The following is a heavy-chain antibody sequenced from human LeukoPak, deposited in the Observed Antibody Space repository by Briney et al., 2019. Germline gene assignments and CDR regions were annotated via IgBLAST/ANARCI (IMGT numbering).Heavy chain of an antibody. V-gene: IGHV3-11*01. D-gene: IGHD3-22*01. J-gene: IGHJ6*03. CDR2: ISRSGSTI. Sequence: GGSLRLSCATSGFTFSDYYMTWIRQAQGRGLEWLSYISRSGSTIYYADSVKGRFTISRDNAKNSLYLQMDSLRADDTAVYYCARASDYYDSSGTNYYYYYKDVWGNGTTVTVSS. CDR1: GFTFSDYY. CDR3: ARASDYYDSSGTNYYYYYKDV.